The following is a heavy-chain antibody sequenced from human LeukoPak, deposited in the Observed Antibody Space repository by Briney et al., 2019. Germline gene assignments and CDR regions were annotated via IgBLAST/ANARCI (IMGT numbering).Heavy chain of an antibody. Sequence: SETLSLTCTVSGGSISSYYWSWIRQPPGRGLEWIGSIYYSGSTYYNPSLKSRVTISVDTSKNQFSLKLSSVTAADTAAYYCARYRSDYYDSSGYYYSDYWGQGTLVTVSS. V-gene: IGHV4-59*05. CDR3: ARYRSDYYDSSGYYYSDY. J-gene: IGHJ4*02. D-gene: IGHD3-22*01. CDR1: GGSISSYY. CDR2: IYYSGST.